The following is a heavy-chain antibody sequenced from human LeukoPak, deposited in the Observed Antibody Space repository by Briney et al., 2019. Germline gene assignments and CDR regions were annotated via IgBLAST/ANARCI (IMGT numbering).Heavy chain of an antibody. CDR3: ARVPLQYYYYGMDV. Sequence: KTGGSLRLSCAASGFTFSDYYMSWIRQAPGKGLEWVSYISSSGSTIYYADSVKGRFTISRDNAKNSLYLQMNSLRAEDTAVYYCARVPLQYYYYGMDVWGQGTTVTVSS. J-gene: IGHJ6*02. V-gene: IGHV3-11*01. CDR1: GFTFSDYY. CDR2: ISSSGSTI.